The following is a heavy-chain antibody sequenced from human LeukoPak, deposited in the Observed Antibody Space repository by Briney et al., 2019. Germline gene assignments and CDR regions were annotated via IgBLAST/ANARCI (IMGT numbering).Heavy chain of an antibody. CDR3: ARRSGSYYLYLPYYFDY. CDR1: GGSFSGYY. J-gene: IGHJ4*02. CDR2: INHSGST. Sequence: KPSETLSLTCAVYGGSFSGYYWSWIRQPPGKGLEWIGEINHSGSTNYNPSLKSRVTISVDTSKNQFSLKLSSVTAADTAVYYCARRSGSYYLYLPYYFDYWGQGTLVTVSS. D-gene: IGHD1-26*01. V-gene: IGHV4-34*01.